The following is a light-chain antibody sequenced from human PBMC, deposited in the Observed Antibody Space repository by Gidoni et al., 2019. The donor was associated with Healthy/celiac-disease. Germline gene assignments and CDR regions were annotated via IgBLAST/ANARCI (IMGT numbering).Light chain of an antibody. Sequence: EIVLTHSPATLSLSPGERATLSCRASQSVSSYLAWYQQKPGQAPRLLIYDASNRATGIPARFSGSGSGTDFTLTISSLEPEDFAVYYCQQRRNWPLITFGQGTRLEIK. CDR3: QQRRNWPLIT. CDR2: DAS. CDR1: QSVSSY. J-gene: IGKJ5*01. V-gene: IGKV3-11*01.